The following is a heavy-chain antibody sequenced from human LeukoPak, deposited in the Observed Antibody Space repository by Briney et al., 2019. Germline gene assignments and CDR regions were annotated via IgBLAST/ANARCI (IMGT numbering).Heavy chain of an antibody. J-gene: IGHJ4*02. CDR1: GGSISSTSYY. CDR2: IYTSGST. CDR3: ARDQVTMVRGVIISDY. V-gene: IGHV4-61*02. D-gene: IGHD3-10*01. Sequence: SETLSLTCTVSGGSISSTSYYWGWIRQPAGKGLEWIGRIYTSGSTNYNPSLKSRVTMSVDTSKNQFSLKLSSVTAADTAVYYCARDQVTMVRGVIISDYWGQGTLVTVSS.